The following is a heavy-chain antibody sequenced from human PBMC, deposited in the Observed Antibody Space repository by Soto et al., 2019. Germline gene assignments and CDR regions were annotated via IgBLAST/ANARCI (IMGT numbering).Heavy chain of an antibody. V-gene: IGHV3-23*01. J-gene: IGHJ4*02. CDR1: GLTVGTYA. Sequence: EVVLLESGGGLVQPGESLRLSCVASGLTVGTYAMSWVRQAPGKGLEWVSGISATADTTYYAGSGEGRFTMSRDKSKNMVYLQMDSLRAEDTGLYYCANAWEQRRWGQGTLVTVSS. CDR3: ANAWEQRR. D-gene: IGHD1-26*01. CDR2: ISATADTT.